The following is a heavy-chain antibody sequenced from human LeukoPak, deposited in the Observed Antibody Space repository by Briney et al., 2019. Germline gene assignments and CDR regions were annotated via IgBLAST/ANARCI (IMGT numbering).Heavy chain of an antibody. CDR3: ARANYGDYVGWFDP. CDR2: INTNTGNP. D-gene: IGHD4-17*01. CDR1: GYTFTSYA. V-gene: IGHV7-4-1*02. Sequence: PRASVKVSCKASGYTFTSYAMNWVRQAPGQGLEWMGWINTNTGNPTYAQGFTGRFVFSLDTSVSTAYLQISSLKAEDTAVYYCARANYGDYVGWFDPWGQGTLVTVSS. J-gene: IGHJ5*02.